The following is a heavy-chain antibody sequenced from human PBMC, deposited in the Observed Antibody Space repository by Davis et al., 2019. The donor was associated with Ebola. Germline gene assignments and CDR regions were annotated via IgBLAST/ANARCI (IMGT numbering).Heavy chain of an antibody. CDR3: ARLLDTAMVLDYGMDV. Sequence: SVKVSCKASGGTFSSYAISWVRQAPGQGLEWMGRIIPILGIANYAQKFQGRVTITADKSTSKAYMELSSLRSEDTAVYYCARLLDTAMVLDYGMDVWGQGTTVTVSS. CDR1: GGTFSSYA. D-gene: IGHD5-18*01. J-gene: IGHJ6*02. CDR2: IIPILGIA. V-gene: IGHV1-69*04.